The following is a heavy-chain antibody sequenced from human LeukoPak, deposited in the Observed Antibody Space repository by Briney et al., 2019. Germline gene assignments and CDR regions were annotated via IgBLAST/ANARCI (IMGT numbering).Heavy chain of an antibody. CDR3: AKDFDWLSHFDY. D-gene: IGHD3-9*01. Sequence: GGSLRLSCAASGFTFSSYAMSWVRQAPGKGLEWVSAISGSGGSTYYADSVKGRFTISRGNSKNTLYLQMNSLRAEDTAVYYCAKDFDWLSHFDYWGQGTLVTVSS. J-gene: IGHJ4*02. CDR2: ISGSGGST. CDR1: GFTFSSYA. V-gene: IGHV3-23*01.